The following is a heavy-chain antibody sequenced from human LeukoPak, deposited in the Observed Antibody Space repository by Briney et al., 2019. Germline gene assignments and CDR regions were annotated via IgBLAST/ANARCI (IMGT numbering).Heavy chain of an antibody. D-gene: IGHD3-10*01. V-gene: IGHV3-30-3*01. CDR3: ARDRVSGSGSIDY. CDR2: ILHDGNNQ. CDR1: GFTFSSYS. Sequence: SGGSLRLSCAASGFTFSSYSMHWVRQAPGKGLEWVALILHDGNNQYYADSVKGRFTISRDNAKNSLYLQMNSLRVEDTAVYYCARDRVSGSGSIDYWGQGTLVTVSS. J-gene: IGHJ4*02.